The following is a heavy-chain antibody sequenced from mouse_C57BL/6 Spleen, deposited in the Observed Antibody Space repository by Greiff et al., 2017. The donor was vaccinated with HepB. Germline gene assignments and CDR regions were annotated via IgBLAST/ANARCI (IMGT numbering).Heavy chain of an antibody. CDR1: GFTFSDYY. Sequence: EVHLVESGGGLVQPGGSLKLSCAASGFTFSDYYMYWVRQTPEKRLEWVAYISNGGGSTYYPDTVKGRFTISRDNAKNTLYLQMSRLKSEDTAMYYCARPPNWDGRYFDVWGTGTTVTVSS. CDR2: ISNGGGST. V-gene: IGHV5-12*01. D-gene: IGHD4-1*01. J-gene: IGHJ1*03. CDR3: ARPPNWDGRYFDV.